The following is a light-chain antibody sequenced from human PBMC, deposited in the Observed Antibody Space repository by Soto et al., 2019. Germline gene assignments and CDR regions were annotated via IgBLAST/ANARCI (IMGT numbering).Light chain of an antibody. V-gene: IGKV3D-15*01. CDR1: QSVNSNY. CDR3: QKYNNWPRT. Sequence: EIVWTQSQGTLSFPPVEISTIFFIASQSVNSNYLVWYQQKPGQAPRLLIYGASTRAAGITDRFSGSGSGTEFTLTIGSLQSDEFAVYYCQKYNNWPRTCGQGNKGDIK. CDR2: GAS. J-gene: IGKJ2*01.